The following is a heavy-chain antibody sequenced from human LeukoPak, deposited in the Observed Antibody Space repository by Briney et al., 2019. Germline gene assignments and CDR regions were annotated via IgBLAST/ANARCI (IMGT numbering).Heavy chain of an antibody. CDR1: RFTFSTYW. V-gene: IGHV3-74*01. Sequence: GGSLRLSCAASRFTFSTYWMHWVRQAPGKGLVWVSRINSDGSSTGYADSVKGRFTISRDNAKNSLYLQMNSLRAEDTAVYYCARADDSSSGYFDYWGQGTLVTVSS. J-gene: IGHJ4*02. CDR2: INSDGSST. CDR3: ARADDSSSGYFDY. D-gene: IGHD6-6*01.